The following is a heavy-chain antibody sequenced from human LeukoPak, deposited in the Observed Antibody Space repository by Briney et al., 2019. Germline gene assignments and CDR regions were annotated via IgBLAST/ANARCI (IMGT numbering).Heavy chain of an antibody. Sequence: GASVKVSCKASGYIFTNHFVHWVRQAPGQGLEWMGWISAYNGDTNYAQRLQGRVTMTTDTSTSTAYMELRSLRSDDTAVYYCARILYYDSSGPPDYWGQGTLVTVSS. J-gene: IGHJ4*02. CDR1: GYIFTNHF. CDR3: ARILYYDSSGPPDY. CDR2: ISAYNGDT. D-gene: IGHD3-22*01. V-gene: IGHV1-18*04.